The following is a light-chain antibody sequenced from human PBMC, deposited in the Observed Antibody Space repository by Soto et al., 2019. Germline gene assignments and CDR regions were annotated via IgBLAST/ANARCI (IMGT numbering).Light chain of an antibody. CDR2: AAS. V-gene: IGKV1-39*01. Sequence: DIQMTQSPSSLSASVGDRVTITCRASQSISSYLNWYQQKPGKAPKLLIYAASSLESGVPSRFSGSGSGTDLSLTISSLQPEDFATYYCQQSYSTPYTFGQGNKLEIK. CDR3: QQSYSTPYT. CDR1: QSISSY. J-gene: IGKJ2*01.